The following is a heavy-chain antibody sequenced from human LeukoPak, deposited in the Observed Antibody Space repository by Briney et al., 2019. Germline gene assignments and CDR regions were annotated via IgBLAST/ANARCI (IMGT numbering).Heavy chain of an antibody. CDR3: AVGTYYYDSSGFDY. CDR1: GYTFTSYA. Sequence: ASVTVSCKASGYTFTSYAMHWVRQAPGQGLEWMGWMNPNSGNTGYAQKFQGRVTITRNTSISTAYMELSSLRSEDTAVYYCAVGTYYYDSSGFDYWGQGTLVTVSS. CDR2: MNPNSGNT. V-gene: IGHV1-8*03. J-gene: IGHJ4*02. D-gene: IGHD3-22*01.